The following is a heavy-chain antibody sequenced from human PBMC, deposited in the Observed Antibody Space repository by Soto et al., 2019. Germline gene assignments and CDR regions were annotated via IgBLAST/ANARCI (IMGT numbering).Heavy chain of an antibody. CDR2: IYTSGST. V-gene: IGHV4-4*07. D-gene: IGHD5-18*01. Sequence: PSETLSLTCTASGGSISSYYWSWIRQPAGEGLEWIGRIYTSGSTNCNPTLKSRVTMSVDTSKNQFSLKLSSVTAADTAVYYCAREDVDTAMSDYWGQGTLVTVSS. J-gene: IGHJ4*02. CDR3: AREDVDTAMSDY. CDR1: GGSISSYY.